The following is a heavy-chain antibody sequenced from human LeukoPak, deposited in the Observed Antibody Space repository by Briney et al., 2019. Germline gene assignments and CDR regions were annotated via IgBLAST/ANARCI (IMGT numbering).Heavy chain of an antibody. D-gene: IGHD5-18*01. CDR2: ISSSSSYI. CDR3: ARIYSYGPSDHYYYYYYYMDV. Sequence: TGGSLRLSCAASGFTFSSYSMNWVRQAPGKGLEWVSSISSSSSYIYYADSVKGRFTISRDNAKNSLYLQMNSLRAEDTAVYYCARIYSYGPSDHYYYYYYYMDVWGKGTTVTVSS. CDR1: GFTFSSYS. J-gene: IGHJ6*03. V-gene: IGHV3-21*01.